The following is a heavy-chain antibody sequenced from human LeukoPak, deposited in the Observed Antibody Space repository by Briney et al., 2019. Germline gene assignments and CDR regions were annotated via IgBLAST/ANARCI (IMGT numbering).Heavy chain of an antibody. CDR3: ARALYSSSPAFDY. CDR1: GFTFSSYA. V-gene: IGHV3-30-3*01. CDR2: ISYDGSNK. Sequence: PGRSLRLSCAASGFTFSSYAMHWVRQAPGKGLEWVAVISYDGSNKYYADSVKGRFTISRDNSKNTLYLQMNSLRAEDTAVYYCARALYSSSPAFDYWGQGTLVTVSS. J-gene: IGHJ4*02. D-gene: IGHD6-6*01.